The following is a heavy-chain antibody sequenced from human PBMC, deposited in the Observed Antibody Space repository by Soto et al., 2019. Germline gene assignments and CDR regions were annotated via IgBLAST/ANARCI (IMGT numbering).Heavy chain of an antibody. Sequence: EVQLVQSGAEVKKPGEYLRMPCKCSGYICTNYWIIWLRQMPGKGLEWMGRIHPSDSYNTYSPSFQGHVAISPDRSISTAGQQRRTLKASDTAIYYCASHAPCDTQFCQGAHNWFDSWGQGPLVTVAS. CDR1: GYICTNYW. CDR2: IHPSDSYN. D-gene: IGHD3-3*02. V-gene: IGHV5-10-1*01. CDR3: ASHAPCDTQFCQGAHNWFDS. J-gene: IGHJ5*01.